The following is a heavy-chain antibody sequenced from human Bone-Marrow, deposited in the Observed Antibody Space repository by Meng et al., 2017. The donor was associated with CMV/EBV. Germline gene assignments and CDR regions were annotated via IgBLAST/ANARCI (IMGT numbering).Heavy chain of an antibody. CDR3: AKSLATVRGVIGVDY. CDR2: IYSGGSST. V-gene: IGHV3-23*03. CDR1: GFTFSSYA. Sequence: GGSLRLSCAASGFTFSSYAMSWVRQAPGKGLEWVSVIYSGGSSTYYADSVKGRFTISRDNSKNTLYLQMNSLRAEDKAVYYCAKSLATVRGVIGVDYWGQGTLVTVSS. J-gene: IGHJ4*02. D-gene: IGHD3-10*01.